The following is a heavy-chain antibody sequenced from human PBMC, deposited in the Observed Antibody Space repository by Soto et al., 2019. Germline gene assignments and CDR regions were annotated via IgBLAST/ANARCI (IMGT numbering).Heavy chain of an antibody. CDR1: GYTLNTYY. V-gene: IGHV1-8*02. CDR3: ASSGYDFWSGYGA. J-gene: IGHJ5*02. Sequence: ASVKVSCKPSGYTLNTYYLHWVRQATGQGLEWMGWMNPNSGNTGYAQKFQGRVTMTRNTSISTAYMELSSLRSEDTAVYYCASSGYDFWSGYGAWGQGTLVTVSS. CDR2: MNPNSGNT. D-gene: IGHD3-3*01.